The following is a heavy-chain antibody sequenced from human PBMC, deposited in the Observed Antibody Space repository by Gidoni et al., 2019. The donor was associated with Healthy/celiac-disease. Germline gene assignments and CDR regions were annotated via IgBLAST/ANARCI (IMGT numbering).Heavy chain of an antibody. J-gene: IGHJ4*02. Sequence: QVQLVQSGAEVKKPGASVKVSCKASGYTFTGYYMHWVRQAPGQGLEWMGWINPNSGGTNYAQKFQGRVTMTRDTSISTAYMELSRLRSDDTAVYYCARDEPVSGYSGYGHFDYWGQGTLVTVSS. V-gene: IGHV1-2*02. CDR1: GYTFTGYY. CDR3: ARDEPVSGYSGYGHFDY. CDR2: INPNSGGT. D-gene: IGHD5-12*01.